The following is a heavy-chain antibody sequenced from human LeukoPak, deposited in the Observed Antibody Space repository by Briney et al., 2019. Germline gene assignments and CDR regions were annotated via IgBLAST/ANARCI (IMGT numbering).Heavy chain of an antibody. CDR3: AKDFRSSFGY. V-gene: IGHV3-9*01. CDR2: ISWNSGSI. Sequence: GGSLRLSCAASGFTFDDYAVHWVRQAPGKGLEWVSGISWNSGSIGYADSVKGRFTISRDNAKNSLCLQMNSLRAEDTALYYCAKDFRSSFGYWGQGTLVTVSS. J-gene: IGHJ4*02. D-gene: IGHD6-6*01. CDR1: GFTFDDYA.